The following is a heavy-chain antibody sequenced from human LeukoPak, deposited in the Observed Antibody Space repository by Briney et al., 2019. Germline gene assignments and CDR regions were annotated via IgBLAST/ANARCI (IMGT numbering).Heavy chain of an antibody. CDR3: AKPYLVGAIHPDY. J-gene: IGHJ4*02. D-gene: IGHD1-26*01. V-gene: IGHV3-23*01. CDR2: ISGSGGST. CDR1: GFTLSSYA. Sequence: GGSLTLSCAAAGFTLSSYAMRWLRQAPGKGLEWVSAISGSGGSTYYADSVKGRFTISRDNSKNTLYLQMNSPRAEDTAVYYCAKPYLVGAIHPDYWGQGTLVTVSS.